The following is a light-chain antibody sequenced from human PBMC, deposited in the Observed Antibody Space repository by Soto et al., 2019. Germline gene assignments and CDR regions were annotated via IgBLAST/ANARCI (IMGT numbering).Light chain of an antibody. Sequence: QSALTQPASVSGSPGQSITISCTGTSSDVGGYIYVSWYQQHPGKAPKLVIHEVSNRPSGVSNRFSGSKSGNTASLTISGLQAEDEADYYCISFTSTSALYVFGTGTKVTVL. CDR2: EVS. V-gene: IGLV2-14*01. J-gene: IGLJ1*01. CDR3: ISFTSTSALYV. CDR1: SSDVGGYIY.